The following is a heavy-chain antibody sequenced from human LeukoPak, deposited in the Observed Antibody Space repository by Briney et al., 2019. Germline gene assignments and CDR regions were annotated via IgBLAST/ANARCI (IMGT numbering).Heavy chain of an antibody. CDR2: IYYSGST. D-gene: IGHD3-22*01. Sequence: SETLSLTCTVSGGSISSGGYYWSWIRQHPGKGLEWIGYIYYSGSTYYNPSLKSRVTISVDTSKNQFSLKLSSVTAADTAVYYCASPYYYDSSGYPGGDAFDIWGQGTMVTVSS. CDR3: ASPYYYDSSGYPGGDAFDI. CDR1: GGSISSGGYY. J-gene: IGHJ3*02. V-gene: IGHV4-31*03.